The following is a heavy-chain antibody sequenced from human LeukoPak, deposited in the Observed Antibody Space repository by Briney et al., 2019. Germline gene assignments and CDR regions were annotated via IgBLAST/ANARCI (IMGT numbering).Heavy chain of an antibody. J-gene: IGHJ4*02. Sequence: SETLSLTCTVSGGSISTYYWTWIRLPPGKGLEWIGYIYYTGTTSCNPSLKSRVTISVDTSKNQFSPRLTSVTAADTGIYYCARSAGYSSGWTYWGQGTLVTVSS. V-gene: IGHV4-59*08. CDR2: IYYTGTT. CDR3: ARSAGYSSGWTY. D-gene: IGHD6-25*01. CDR1: GGSISTYY.